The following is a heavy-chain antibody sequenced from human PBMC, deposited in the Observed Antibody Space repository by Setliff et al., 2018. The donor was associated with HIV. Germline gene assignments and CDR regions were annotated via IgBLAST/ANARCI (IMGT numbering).Heavy chain of an antibody. Sequence: PGESLKISCKGSGYSFSTYWIAWVRQMPGRGLEVMGLIYPDDSDARYNPSFQGQVTISADKSISTAYLQWSSLKASDSAMYYCARPRGNDYAGSGFDTWGQGTLVTVSS. CDR3: ARPRGNDYAGSGFDT. CDR1: GYSFSTYW. V-gene: IGHV5-51*01. D-gene: IGHD2-2*01. J-gene: IGHJ4*02. CDR2: IYPDDSDA.